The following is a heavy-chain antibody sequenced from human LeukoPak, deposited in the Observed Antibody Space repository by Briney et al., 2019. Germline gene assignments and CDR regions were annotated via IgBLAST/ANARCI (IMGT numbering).Heavy chain of an antibody. CDR2: IYTSGST. V-gene: IGHV4-61*02. CDR3: ARGGGADY. Sequence: PSETLSLTCTVSGGSISSGSYYWSWIRQPAGKGLEWIGRIYTSGSTNYNPSLKSRVTISVDTSKNQFSLKLSSVTAADTAVYYCARGGGADYWGQGTLVTVSS. CDR1: GGSISSGSYY. D-gene: IGHD3-16*01. J-gene: IGHJ4*02.